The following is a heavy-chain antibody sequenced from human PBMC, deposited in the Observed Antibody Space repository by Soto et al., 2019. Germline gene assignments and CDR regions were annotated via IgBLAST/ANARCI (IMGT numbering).Heavy chain of an antibody. V-gene: IGHV1-46*01. CDR2: INLRHHST. D-gene: IGHD2-21*02. CDR1: GYTFVDYF. Sequence: QVQLVQSGAEVKKPGASVKVSCKTSGYTFVDYFIHWVRQAPGQGLEWMGIINLRHHSTSYAQKLQGRLTVTRDTSSTKVFMELSSLTSEDTAVYYCASELYYCGDDCPYYMDYWGQGPLVTVSS. J-gene: IGHJ4*02. CDR3: ASELYYCGDDCPYYMDY.